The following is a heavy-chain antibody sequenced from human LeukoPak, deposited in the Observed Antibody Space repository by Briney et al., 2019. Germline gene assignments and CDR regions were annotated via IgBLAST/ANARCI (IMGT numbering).Heavy chain of an antibody. V-gene: IGHV1-2*02. D-gene: IGHD1-26*01. CDR2: INPNSGGT. J-gene: IGHJ4*02. CDR1: GYTFTGYY. Sequence: ASVKVSCKASGYTFTGYYMHWVRQAPGQGLEWMGWINPNSGGTNYAQKFQGRVTMTRDTSISTAYMELSRLRSDDTAVYYCAVISREWELPEIEDWGQGTLVTVSS. CDR3: AVISREWELPEIED.